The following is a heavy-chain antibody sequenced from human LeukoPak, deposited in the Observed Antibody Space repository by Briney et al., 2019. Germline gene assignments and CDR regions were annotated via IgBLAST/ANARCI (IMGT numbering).Heavy chain of an antibody. V-gene: IGHV3-33*06. CDR2: IGYDGSNT. J-gene: IGHJ5*02. CDR3: AKEFRAKYGSGAYGWFDP. CDR1: GFTFTTYG. Sequence: GGSLSLSCAASGFTFTTYGMHWLLRAPPKGLEWVAVIGYDGSNTYYADPVKSRFTISRDHSKNDLYLQLTSLTAEDTALYYFAKEFRAKYGSGAYGWFDPWGQGTLVTVSS. D-gene: IGHD3-10*01.